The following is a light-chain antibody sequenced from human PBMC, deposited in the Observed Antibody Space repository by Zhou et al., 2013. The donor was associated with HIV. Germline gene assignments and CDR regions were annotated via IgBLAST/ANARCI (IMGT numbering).Light chain of an antibody. CDR3: LQDYGYPRT. J-gene: IGKJ1*01. Sequence: DIQMTQSPSTLSASEGDRVTITCRASQSISMWLAWYQQKAGKAPKLLIYKASTLERGVPSRFRGSGSGTEFTLTIDSLQPDDFATYYCLQDYGYPRTFGQGTKVEIK. V-gene: IGKV1-5*03. CDR1: QSISMW. CDR2: KAS.